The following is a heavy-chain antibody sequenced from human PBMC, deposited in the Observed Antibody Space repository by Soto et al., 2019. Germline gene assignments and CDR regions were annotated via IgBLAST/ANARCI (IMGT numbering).Heavy chain of an antibody. Sequence: EVQLLESGGGLVQPGGSLRLSCAASGFTFSSYAMSWVRQAPGKGLEWVSAISGSGGSTYYADSVKGRFTISRDNSKNTLYLQMNSLRAEDTAVYYCAKSYSAPYYYYYYGMDVWGQGTTVTVS. V-gene: IGHV3-23*01. CDR1: GFTFSSYA. J-gene: IGHJ6*02. D-gene: IGHD2-15*01. CDR3: AKSYSAPYYYYYYGMDV. CDR2: ISGSGGST.